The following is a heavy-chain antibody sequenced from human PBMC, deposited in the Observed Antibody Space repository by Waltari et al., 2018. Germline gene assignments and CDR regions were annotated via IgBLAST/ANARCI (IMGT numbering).Heavy chain of an antibody. D-gene: IGHD5-12*01. CDR2: ISSSTTT. CDR1: GFTFSTYH. J-gene: IGHJ3*02. V-gene: IGHV3-48*01. Sequence: EVQLVESGGGMVQPGESLRLSCAASGFTFSTYHMNGVPQAPGNGLEWVSYISSSTTTYYADYVKGRFTISRDNAKNSLYLQMNSLRAEDTALYYCARGRDGYIQDVFDIWGQGTMVSVSS. CDR3: ARGRDGYIQDVFDI.